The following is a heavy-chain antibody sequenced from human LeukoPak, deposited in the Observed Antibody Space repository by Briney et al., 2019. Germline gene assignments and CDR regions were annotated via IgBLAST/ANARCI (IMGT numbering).Heavy chain of an antibody. V-gene: IGHV1-18*01. CDR3: AREFSDSSGFGGAFDI. J-gene: IGHJ3*02. D-gene: IGHD3-22*01. CDR1: GYSFNSYG. CDR2: ISAYNGNT. Sequence: ASVKVSCKASGYSFNSYGITWVRQAPGQGLEWMGWISAYNGNTNYAQKLQGRVTMTTDTSTSTAYMELRSLISDDTAVYYCAREFSDSSGFGGAFDIWGQGTMVTVAS.